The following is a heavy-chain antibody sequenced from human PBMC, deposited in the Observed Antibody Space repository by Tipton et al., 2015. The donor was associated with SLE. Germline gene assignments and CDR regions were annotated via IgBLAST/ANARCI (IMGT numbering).Heavy chain of an antibody. Sequence: SGFTFSSYGMHWVRQAPGKGLEWVAFIRYDGSNKYYADSVKGRFTISRDNSKNTLYLQMNSLRAEDTAVYYCAKAGVVGAMYYFDYWGQGTLVTVSS. CDR3: AKAGVVGAMYYFDY. V-gene: IGHV3-30*02. CDR2: IRYDGSNK. D-gene: IGHD1-26*01. CDR1: GFTFSSYG. J-gene: IGHJ4*02.